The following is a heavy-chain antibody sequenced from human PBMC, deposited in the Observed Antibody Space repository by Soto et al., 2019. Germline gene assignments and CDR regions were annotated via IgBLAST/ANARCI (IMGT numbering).Heavy chain of an antibody. D-gene: IGHD6-13*01. Sequence: SVKVSCKASGRTFSSYAISCVRQAPGQVLEWMGGIIPIFGTANYAQKFQGRVTITADESTSTAYMELSSLRSEDTAVYYCARGPPGAGFLAAGTEYYFDYWGQGTLVTVSS. CDR1: GRTFSSYA. CDR2: IIPIFGTA. V-gene: IGHV1-69*13. CDR3: ARGPPGAGFLAAGTEYYFDY. J-gene: IGHJ4*02.